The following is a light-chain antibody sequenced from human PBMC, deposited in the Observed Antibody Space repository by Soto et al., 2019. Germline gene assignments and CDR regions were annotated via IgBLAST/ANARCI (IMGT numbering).Light chain of an antibody. J-gene: IGLJ1*01. CDR1: SSDVGGYNY. V-gene: IGLV2-14*01. CDR3: SSYTSSITYV. CDR2: DVT. Sequence: QSALTQPASVSGSPGQSITISCIGTSSDVGGYNYVSWYQQHPGKAPKLMIYDVTNRPSGVSKRFSGSKSGNTASLTISGLQAEDEADYYCSSYTSSITYVFGTGTKVTVL.